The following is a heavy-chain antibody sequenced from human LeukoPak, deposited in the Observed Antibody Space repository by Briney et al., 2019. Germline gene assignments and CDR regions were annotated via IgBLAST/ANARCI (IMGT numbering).Heavy chain of an antibody. CDR1: GFTFSDYY. CDR3: ARDRPETYYYDSSGRPRAFDI. Sequence: GGSLRLSCAASGFTFSDYYMSWIRQAPGKGLEWVSYISSSGSTIYYADSVKGRFTISRDNAKNSLYLQMNSLRAEDTAVYYCARDRPETYYYDSSGRPRAFDIWGQGTMVTVSS. J-gene: IGHJ3*02. V-gene: IGHV3-11*01. CDR2: ISSSGSTI. D-gene: IGHD3-22*01.